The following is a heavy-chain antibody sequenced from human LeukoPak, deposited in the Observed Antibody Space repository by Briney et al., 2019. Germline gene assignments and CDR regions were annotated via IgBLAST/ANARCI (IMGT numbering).Heavy chain of an antibody. CDR3: ARLHYGGNYGCYYYYMDV. V-gene: IGHV4-39*01. CDR2: IYYTGST. J-gene: IGHJ6*03. CDR1: GGSISSSSYY. Sequence: SETLSLTCTVSGGSISSSSYYWGWIRQPPGKGLEWIGSIYYTGSTYYNPSLKSRVTISVDTSKNQFSLKLSSVTAADTAVYYCARLHYGGNYGCYYYYMDVWGKGTTVTISS. D-gene: IGHD4-23*01.